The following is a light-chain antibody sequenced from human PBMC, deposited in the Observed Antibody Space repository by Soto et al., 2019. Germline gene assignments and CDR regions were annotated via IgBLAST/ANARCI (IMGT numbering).Light chain of an antibody. V-gene: IGKV1-9*01. J-gene: IGKJ1*01. CDR2: AAS. Sequence: QLTQSPSFLSASVGDRVTITCRAGQGISRSLAWYQQKPGKAPNLLISAASTLQTGVPSRFSGSGSGTDFALTISSLQPEDFATYYRQQIDSYPRTFGQGTKVDIK. CDR1: QGISRS. CDR3: QQIDSYPRT.